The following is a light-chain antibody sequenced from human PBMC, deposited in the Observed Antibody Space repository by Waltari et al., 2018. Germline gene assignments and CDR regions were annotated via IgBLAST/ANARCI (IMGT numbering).Light chain of an antibody. CDR3: EAWGTNTAV. CDR2: QGR. CDR1: SLEEKY. Sequence: SSELTQPPSVSVSPGPTATILRLGDSLEEKYVCWAQQKPGRFHGVVIYQGRKRASGSLERFSASNCANTATLTTGGTQAMDEADYYYEAWGTNTAVFGGGTTLTVL. J-gene: IGLJ2*01. V-gene: IGLV3-1*01.